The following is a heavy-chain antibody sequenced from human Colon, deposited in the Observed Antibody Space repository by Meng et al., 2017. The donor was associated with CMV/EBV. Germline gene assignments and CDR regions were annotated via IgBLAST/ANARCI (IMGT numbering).Heavy chain of an antibody. CDR3: VRDLGDGYFDY. D-gene: IGHD5-24*01. CDR1: GFPFSSYP. V-gene: IGHV3-21*01. Sequence: LSCAASGFPFSSYPMNWVRQTPGKGLEWVSSISFRSTNIYYADSVKGRFTISRDDAKKSLFLHMNSLRAEDTAVYYCVRDLGDGYFDYWGQGTLVPSPQ. J-gene: IGHJ4*02. CDR2: ISFRSTNI.